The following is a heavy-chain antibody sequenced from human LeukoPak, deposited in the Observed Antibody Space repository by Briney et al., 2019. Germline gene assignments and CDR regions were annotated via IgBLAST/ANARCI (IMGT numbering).Heavy chain of an antibody. J-gene: IGHJ4*02. Sequence: PGGSLRLSCAASGFTFSNSWMTWVRQAPGKGPEWVASINQVGSATYYVDSLKGRFTISRDNAKNSVFLQTNSLRAEDTAVYYCTTDRGPNTLDYWGQGTLVTVSS. CDR3: TTDRGPNTLDY. CDR1: GFTFSNSW. CDR2: INQVGSAT. V-gene: IGHV3-7*01. D-gene: IGHD3-10*01.